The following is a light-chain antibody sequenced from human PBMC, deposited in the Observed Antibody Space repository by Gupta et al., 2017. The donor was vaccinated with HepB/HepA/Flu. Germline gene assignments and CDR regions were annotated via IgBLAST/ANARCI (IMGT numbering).Light chain of an antibody. CDR1: SGINVGTYN. CDR2: YKSDSDK. Sequence: QAVVTQPSSLSASPGASPSLTCTLRSGINVGTYNIYWYQQKPGSPPHYLLRYKSDSDKQQGSGVPSRFSGSKDASANAGILLNSGLQSEDEADYYCMIWHSSAWVFGGGTKLTVL. V-gene: IGLV5-45*02. J-gene: IGLJ3*02. CDR3: MIWHSSAWV.